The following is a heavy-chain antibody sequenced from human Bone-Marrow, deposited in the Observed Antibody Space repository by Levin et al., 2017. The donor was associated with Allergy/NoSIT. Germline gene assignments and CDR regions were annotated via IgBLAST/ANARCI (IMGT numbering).Heavy chain of an antibody. Sequence: HGESLKISCAASGFTFSKYAMHWVRQAPGKGLEWVAVIWRDGTNENYADSVKGRFTISRDNSKNMVSLEMNSLRGEDTAVYYCAFGDKTFYFDNWGQGTPVTVSS. V-gene: IGHV3-33*01. CDR1: GFTFSKYA. J-gene: IGHJ4*02. CDR2: IWRDGTNE. CDR3: AFGDKTFYFDN. D-gene: IGHD4-17*01.